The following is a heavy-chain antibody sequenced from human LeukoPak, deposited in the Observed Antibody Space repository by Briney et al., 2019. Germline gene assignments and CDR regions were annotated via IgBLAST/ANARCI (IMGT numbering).Heavy chain of an antibody. CDR2: INPNSGGT. CDR1: GYTFTGYY. J-gene: IGHJ5*02. Sequence: ASVKVSCKASGYTFTGYYMHWVQQAPGQGLEWMGWINPNSGGTNYAQKFQGRVTMTRDTSISTAYMELSRLRSDDTAVYYCARDWGLMVRGVIFAWGQGTLVTVSS. D-gene: IGHD3-10*01. V-gene: IGHV1-2*02. CDR3: ARDWGLMVRGVIFA.